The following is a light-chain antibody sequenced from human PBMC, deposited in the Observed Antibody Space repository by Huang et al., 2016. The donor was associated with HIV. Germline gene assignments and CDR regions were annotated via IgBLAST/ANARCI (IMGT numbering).Light chain of an antibody. Sequence: DIVMTQSPDSLALSLGERATINCKSSQTILHSSNNKNSFAWYQQKPGQPPNLLIYWASTREAGVPDRFSGCGSGTDFTLTITSLQAADVAVYYCQQYYSRPFTFGPGTKVEIK. J-gene: IGKJ3*01. CDR1: QTILHSSNNKNS. CDR2: WAS. V-gene: IGKV4-1*01. CDR3: QQYYSRPFT.